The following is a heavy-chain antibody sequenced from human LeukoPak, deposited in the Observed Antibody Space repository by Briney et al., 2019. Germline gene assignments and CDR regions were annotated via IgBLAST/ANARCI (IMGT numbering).Heavy chain of an antibody. D-gene: IGHD3-9*01. CDR1: GYSISSGYY. CDR2: IYHSGST. V-gene: IGHV4-38-2*02. Sequence: SETLSLTCTVSGYSISSGYYWGWIRQPPGKGLERIGSIYHSGSTYYNPSLKSRVTISVDTSKNQFSLKLSSVTAADTAVYYCARFGYDILTGYMYYFDYWGQGTLATVSS. CDR3: ARFGYDILTGYMYYFDY. J-gene: IGHJ4*02.